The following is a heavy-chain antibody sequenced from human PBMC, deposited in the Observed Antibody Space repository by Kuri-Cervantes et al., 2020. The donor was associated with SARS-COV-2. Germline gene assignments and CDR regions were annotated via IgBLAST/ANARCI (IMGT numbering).Heavy chain of an antibody. V-gene: IGHV1-2*02. J-gene: IGHJ4*02. CDR3: ARASSIVVVPAAPFDY. D-gene: IGHD2-2*01. CDR1: GGTFSSYA. Sequence: ASVKVSCKAPGGTFSSYAISWVRQAPGQGLEWMGWINPNSGGTNYAQKFQGRVTMTRDTSISTAYMELSRLRSDDTAVYYCARASSIVVVPAAPFDYWGQGTLVTVSS. CDR2: INPNSGGT.